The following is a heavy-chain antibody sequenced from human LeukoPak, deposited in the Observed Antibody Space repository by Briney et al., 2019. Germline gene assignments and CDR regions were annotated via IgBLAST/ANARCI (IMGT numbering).Heavy chain of an antibody. J-gene: IGHJ4*02. CDR3: AKPSRYYYDSSDFDY. D-gene: IGHD3-22*01. V-gene: IGHV3-7*01. CDR2: IKEDGSIR. Sequence: GGSLRLSCAASSFIFSNYWMTWVRQAPGKGLEWVANIKEDGSIRNYVDSVKGRFTVSRDNARDLLYLQMNSLRAEDTAVYYCAKPSRYYYDSSDFDYWGQGTLVTVSS. CDR1: SFIFSNYW.